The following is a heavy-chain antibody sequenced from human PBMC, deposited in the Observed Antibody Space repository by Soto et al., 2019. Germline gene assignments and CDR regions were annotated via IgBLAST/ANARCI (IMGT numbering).Heavy chain of an antibody. CDR2: ISGSGGST. D-gene: IGHD2-2*02. J-gene: IGHJ6*02. Sequence: GGSLRLSCAASGFTFSSYAMSWVRQAPGKGLEWVSAISGSGGSTYYADSVKGRFTISRDNSKNTLYLQMNSLRAEDTAVYYCAKERITAAIRYYYYGLDVWGQGTTVTVSS. CDR3: AKERITAAIRYYYYGLDV. V-gene: IGHV3-23*01. CDR1: GFTFSSYA.